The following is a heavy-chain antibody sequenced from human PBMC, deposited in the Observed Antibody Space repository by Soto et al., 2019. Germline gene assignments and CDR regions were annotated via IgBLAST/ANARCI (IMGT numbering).Heavy chain of an antibody. CDR3: TIEGAYPGPDFDY. Sequence: GGSLRLSCAASGFTFSDRYMDWVRQAPWKGLEWVGRTKNKANSYTTEYAASVKGRFTISRDDSRNSVYLQMNSLKTDDTAVYYCTIEGAYPGPDFDYWGQGTLVTVSS. CDR2: TKNKANSYTT. D-gene: IGHD3-16*01. J-gene: IGHJ4*02. V-gene: IGHV3-72*01. CDR1: GFTFSDRY.